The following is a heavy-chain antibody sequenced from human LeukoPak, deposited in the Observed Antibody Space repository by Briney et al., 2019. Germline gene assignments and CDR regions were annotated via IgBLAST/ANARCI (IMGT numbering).Heavy chain of an antibody. J-gene: IGHJ5*02. CDR1: GFTFSSYA. V-gene: IGHV3-23*01. Sequence: GGSLRLSCAASGFTFSSYAMSWVRQAPGKGLEWVSAISGSGGSTYYADSVKGRFTISRDNSKNTLYLQMNSLRAEDTAVYYCAKGLEQQLVLGWFDPWGQGTLVTLSS. CDR2: ISGSGGST. CDR3: AKGLEQQLVLGWFDP. D-gene: IGHD6-13*01.